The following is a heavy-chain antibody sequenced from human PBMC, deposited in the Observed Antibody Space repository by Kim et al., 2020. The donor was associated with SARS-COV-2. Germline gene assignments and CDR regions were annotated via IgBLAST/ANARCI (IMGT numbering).Heavy chain of an antibody. V-gene: IGHV3-30*18. CDR3: AKENRYSGGFYSYWYFDL. D-gene: IGHD2-15*01. J-gene: IGHJ2*01. Sequence: GGSLRLSCAASGFTFTSYGMHWVRQAPGKGLEWVAVISYDGSNNYYADSVKGRFTISRDNSKNTLYLQMNSLRTEDTAVYYCAKENRYSGGFYSYWYFDLWGRGTLVTVSS. CDR1: GFTFTSYG. CDR2: ISYDGSNN.